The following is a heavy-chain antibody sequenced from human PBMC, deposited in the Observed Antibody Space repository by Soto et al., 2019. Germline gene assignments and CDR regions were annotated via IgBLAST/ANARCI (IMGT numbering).Heavy chain of an antibody. J-gene: IGHJ6*02. CDR3: ARDPYNVLMVNAPNLYGMDV. D-gene: IGHD2-8*01. Sequence: ASVKVSCKASGYTFTTYDISCVRQAPGQGLEWMGRISTYNGDTNYPQSLQGRLTMTTDTSTNTAYMELRSLRSDDTAVYYCARDPYNVLMVNAPNLYGMDVWXQGTTVTVSS. CDR2: ISTYNGDT. CDR1: GYTFTTYD. V-gene: IGHV1-18*01.